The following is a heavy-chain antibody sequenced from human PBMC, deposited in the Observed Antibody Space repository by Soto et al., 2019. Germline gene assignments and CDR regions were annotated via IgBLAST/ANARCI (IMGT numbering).Heavy chain of an antibody. CDR1: GFTFSGYA. CDR3: AKDSPSITIFGVPKLFQQ. Sequence: RLSCAASGFTFSGYAMSWVRQAPGEGLEWVSAISGSGGSTYYADSVKGRFTISRDNSKNTLYLQMNSLRAEDTAVYYCAKDSPSITIFGVPKLFQQWGQGTLVTVSS. J-gene: IGHJ1*01. V-gene: IGHV3-23*01. CDR2: ISGSGGST. D-gene: IGHD3-3*01.